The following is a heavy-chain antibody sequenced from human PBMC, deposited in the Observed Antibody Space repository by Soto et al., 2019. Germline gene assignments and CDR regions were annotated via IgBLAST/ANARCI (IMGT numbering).Heavy chain of an antibody. V-gene: IGHV1-69*02. CDR1: RGTINSNT. CDR2: IIPILGIA. J-gene: IGHJ4*02. Sequence: PVKLTSKASRGTINSNTSSWLRQSPGQGLEWMGRIIPILGIANYAQKFQGRVTITADKSTSTAYMELSSLRSEDTAVYYCARALPDGSIAVAGSYWGQGTLVTVSS. D-gene: IGHD6-19*01. CDR3: ARALPDGSIAVAGSY.